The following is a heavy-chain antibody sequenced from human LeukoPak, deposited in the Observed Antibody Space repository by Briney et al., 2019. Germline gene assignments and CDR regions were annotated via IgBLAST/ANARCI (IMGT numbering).Heavy chain of an antibody. CDR2: VDHTGST. Sequence: SETLSLTCTVSDDSITMYYWTWIRQPPGKGLEWIGYVDHTGSTKFNPSLSGRVSISRDTSKNLFSLRLSSVTAADTAVYFCARYSLSREDFQDWGQGTLVTVSS. D-gene: IGHD6-13*01. CDR3: ARYSLSREDFQD. CDR1: DDSITMYY. J-gene: IGHJ1*01. V-gene: IGHV4-59*12.